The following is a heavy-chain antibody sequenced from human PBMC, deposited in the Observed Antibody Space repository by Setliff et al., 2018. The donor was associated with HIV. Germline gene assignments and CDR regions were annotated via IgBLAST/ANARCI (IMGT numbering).Heavy chain of an antibody. Sequence: SETLSLTCAVYGGSFSDFYWSWIRQTPGRGLEWIGEINHSGSTNNNPSLKSRVTISVDPSKNQFSLKLSSVTAADTAVYYCARHPLSMNLWFGEPYFDYWGQGTLVTVSS. V-gene: IGHV4-34*01. D-gene: IGHD3-10*01. J-gene: IGHJ4*02. CDR2: INHSGST. CDR1: GGSFSDFY. CDR3: ARHPLSMNLWFGEPYFDY.